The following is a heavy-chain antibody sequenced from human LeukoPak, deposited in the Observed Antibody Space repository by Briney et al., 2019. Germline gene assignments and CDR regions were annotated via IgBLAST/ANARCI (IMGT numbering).Heavy chain of an antibody. CDR2: IYSGGTT. J-gene: IGHJ4*02. CDR3: ARRAGGYSHPYDY. V-gene: IGHV3-53*01. CDR1: GFTVSGNY. Sequence: GGSLRLSCAVSGFTVSGNYMSWARQAPGKGLEWVSLIYSGGTTYYADSVKGRFTISRDNSKNTLYLQMNSLRAEDTAVYYCARRAGGYSHPYDYWGQGILVTVSS. D-gene: IGHD4-23*01.